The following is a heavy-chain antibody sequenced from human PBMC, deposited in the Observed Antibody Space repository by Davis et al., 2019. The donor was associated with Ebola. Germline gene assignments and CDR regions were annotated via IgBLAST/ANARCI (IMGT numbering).Heavy chain of an antibody. Sequence: GGSLRLSCAASGFIFNRYPIHWVRQAPGKGLEWVTVVSVDGASEDYPDSVKGRFTISRDNSKNTLYLQMNSLRAEDTAVYYCARDPYYYDSSGYYPWGQGTLVTVSS. J-gene: IGHJ5*02. D-gene: IGHD3-22*01. CDR1: GFIFNRYP. CDR2: VSVDGASE. V-gene: IGHV3-30*14. CDR3: ARDPYYYDSSGYYP.